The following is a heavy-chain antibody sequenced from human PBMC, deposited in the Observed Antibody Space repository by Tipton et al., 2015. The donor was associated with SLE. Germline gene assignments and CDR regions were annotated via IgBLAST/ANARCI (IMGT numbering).Heavy chain of an antibody. V-gene: IGHV4-39*07. J-gene: IGHJ4*02. D-gene: IGHD6-19*01. Sequence: TLSLTCSVSGGSISGTSHYWGWIRQSPGKGLEWIGEIYPTGRTDYNPSLMSRVTISVDTSQNQFSLRLTSVTAADTAVYYCARHERWPHFDYWGQGTLVTVSS. CDR3: ARHERWPHFDY. CDR2: IYPTGRT. CDR1: GGSISGTSHY.